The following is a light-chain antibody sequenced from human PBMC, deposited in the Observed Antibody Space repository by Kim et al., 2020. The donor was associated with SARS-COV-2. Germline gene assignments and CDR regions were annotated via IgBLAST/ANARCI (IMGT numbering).Light chain of an antibody. J-gene: IGKJ4*01. V-gene: IGKV3-20*01. CDR1: QSVISSY. CDR3: QQYGDSLT. Sequence: EIVLTQSPGTLSLSPGDEATLYCRASQSVISSYLGWYQQKPGQPPRLLIYGAPNRAPGIPDRFSGSGSGTHFSLTISKLDPEDFAVYFCQQYGDSLTFGGGTKVDIK. CDR2: GAP.